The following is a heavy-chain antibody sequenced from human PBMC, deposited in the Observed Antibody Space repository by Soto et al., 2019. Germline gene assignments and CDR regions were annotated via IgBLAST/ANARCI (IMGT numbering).Heavy chain of an antibody. Sequence: GASVKVSCKASGGTFNTFAISWVRQAPGQGLEWIGGIIPIFGPANYAQKFQGRVTITADKSTNTAYLEVNSLTSEDTAVYYCASAAKRYFDYWGQGTLVTVSS. CDR1: GGTFNTFA. CDR3: ASAAKRYFDY. V-gene: IGHV1-69*06. J-gene: IGHJ4*02. CDR2: IIPIFGPA.